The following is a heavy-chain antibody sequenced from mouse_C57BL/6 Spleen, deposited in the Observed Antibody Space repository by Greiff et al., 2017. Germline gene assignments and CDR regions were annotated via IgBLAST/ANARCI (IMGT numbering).Heavy chain of an antibody. CDR3: ARDREDYYAMDY. CDR2: ISDGGSYT. D-gene: IGHD3-1*01. J-gene: IGHJ4*01. V-gene: IGHV5-4*01. Sequence: EVKLMESGGGLVKPGGSLRLSCAASGFTFSSYAMSWVRQTPEKRLEWVATISDGGSYTYYPDNVKGRFTISRDNAKNNLYLQMSHLKSEDTAMYYCARDREDYYAMDYWGQGTSVTVSS. CDR1: GFTFSSYA.